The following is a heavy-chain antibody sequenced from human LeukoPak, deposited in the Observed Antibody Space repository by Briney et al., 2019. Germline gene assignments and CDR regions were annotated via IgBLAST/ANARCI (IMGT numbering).Heavy chain of an antibody. CDR2: IYWDGGST. CDR3: AKDSVGSANVGALYYFDY. V-gene: IGHV3-43*01. Sequence: GGSLRLSCAASGFTFDDYTMHWVRQAPGKGLEWVSLIYWDGGSTYYVDSVKGRFTISRDNSKNSLYLQMNTLTTEDTAFYYCAKDSVGSANVGALYYFDYGGQGTLVTVSS. J-gene: IGHJ4*02. CDR1: GFTFDDYT. D-gene: IGHD1-26*01.